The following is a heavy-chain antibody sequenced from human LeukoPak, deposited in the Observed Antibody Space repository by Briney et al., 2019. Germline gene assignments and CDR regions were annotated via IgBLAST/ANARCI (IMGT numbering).Heavy chain of an antibody. CDR2: IKQDGSER. CDR1: GFTFSSYW. J-gene: IGHJ4*02. D-gene: IGHD1-26*01. Sequence: GGSLRLSCAASGFTFSSYWMSWVRQAPGKELEWVANIKQDGSERYYVDSVKGRFTISRDNAKNSLNLQMNSLRAEDTAIYYCARDKIVGATYFDYWGQGTLVTVSS. CDR3: ARDKIVGATYFDY. V-gene: IGHV3-7*01.